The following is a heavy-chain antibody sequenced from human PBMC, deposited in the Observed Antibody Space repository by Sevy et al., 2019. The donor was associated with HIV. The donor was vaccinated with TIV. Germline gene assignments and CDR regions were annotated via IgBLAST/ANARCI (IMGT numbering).Heavy chain of an antibody. J-gene: IGHJ4*02. V-gene: IGHV4-34*01. CDR1: GGSFSGYY. Sequence: SETLSLTCAVYGGSFSGYYWSWIRQPPGKGLEWIGEINHSGSTNYNPSLKSRVTISVDTSKNQFSLKLSSVTAADTAVYYCARGFSYFDYWGQGTLDTVSS. CDR3: ARGFSYFDY. CDR2: INHSGST.